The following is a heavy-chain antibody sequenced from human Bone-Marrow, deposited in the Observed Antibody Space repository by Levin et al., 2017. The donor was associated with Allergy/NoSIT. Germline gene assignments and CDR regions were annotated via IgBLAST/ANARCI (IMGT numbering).Heavy chain of an antibody. CDR2: IKSQRHGGTT. V-gene: IGHV3-15*01. CDR3: TTGFEVDPHIVVDDA. CDR1: GFAFSNVW. D-gene: IGHD2-21*01. J-gene: IGHJ5*02. Sequence: RSGGSLRLSCAASGFAFSNVWLGWARQAPGKGLEWVGRIKSQRHGGTTDYAAPVEGRFTISRDDSTDMWYLQMDSLRIEDTAVYQCTTGFEVDPHIVVDDALGPGALVTVSS.